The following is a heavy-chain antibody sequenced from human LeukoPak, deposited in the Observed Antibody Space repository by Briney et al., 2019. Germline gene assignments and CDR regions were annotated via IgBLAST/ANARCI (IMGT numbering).Heavy chain of an antibody. CDR3: ARQFGSSYSY. CDR1: GFTFSSYY. Sequence: GGSLRLSCAASGFTFSSYYMNWVRQAPGKGLEWVLSISSSSNTIYYADSVKGRFTISRDNAKNSLSLQMNSLRAEDTAVYYCARQFGSSYSYWGQGTLVTVSS. CDR2: ISSSSNTI. V-gene: IGHV3-21*01. J-gene: IGHJ4*02. D-gene: IGHD2-15*01.